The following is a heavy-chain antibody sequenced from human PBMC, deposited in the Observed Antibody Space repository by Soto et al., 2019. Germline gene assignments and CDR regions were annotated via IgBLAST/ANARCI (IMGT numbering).Heavy chain of an antibody. Sequence: QVQLVESGGVVVQPGRSLRLSCAASGFTFSSYPMHWVRQAPGKGPEWVAVISVNGNNIHYGDSVKGRFTISRDNSKNTLYLQMSSLRVEDTAVYYCARSHSSSWHWFDPWGQGTLVTVSS. V-gene: IGHV3-30-3*01. J-gene: IGHJ5*02. D-gene: IGHD6-13*01. CDR2: ISVNGNNI. CDR1: GFTFSSYP. CDR3: ARSHSSSWHWFDP.